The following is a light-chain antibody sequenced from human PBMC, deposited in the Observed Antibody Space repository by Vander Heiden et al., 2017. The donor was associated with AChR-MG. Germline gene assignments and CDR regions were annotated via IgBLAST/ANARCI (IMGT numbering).Light chain of an antibody. CDR1: QGIRSY. CDR2: DAS. V-gene: IGKV1-9*01. CDR3: QQINAYPRT. Sequence: DIQLTQSPSTLSASVGDRVTITCRASQGIRSYLAWYQQKPGKAPKLLIYDASTLQSGVSSRFSGSGSGTEFTLTISSLQNEDFATYYCQQINAYPRTFGQGTKLEIK. J-gene: IGKJ2*01.